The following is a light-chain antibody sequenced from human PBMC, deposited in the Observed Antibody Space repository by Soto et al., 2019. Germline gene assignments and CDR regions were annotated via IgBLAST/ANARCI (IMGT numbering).Light chain of an antibody. CDR2: DAS. Sequence: EIVLTQSPATLSLSPVERATLSCRASQYISSDLAWYQHKPGQAPRLLIYDASDRATGIPARFSGSGSGTDFTLTISDLEPEDFAIYYCQQRSSWPPITFGQGTRLEIK. CDR1: QYISSD. V-gene: IGKV3-11*01. J-gene: IGKJ5*01. CDR3: QQRSSWPPIT.